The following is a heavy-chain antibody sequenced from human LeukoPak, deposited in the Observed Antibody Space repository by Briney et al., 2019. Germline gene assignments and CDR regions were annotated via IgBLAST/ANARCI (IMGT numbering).Heavy chain of an antibody. CDR3: AKDLTSGSGSYDC. CDR2: ISGDGGGYT. J-gene: IGHJ4*02. Sequence: GGSLRLSCTASGFTFTDYAMSWVRQAPGEGLEWVSAISGDGGGYTYYADSVKGRFTISRVNSKNTLYLEMNSLRAEDTAVYYCAKDLTSGSGSYDCWGQGTLVTVSP. CDR1: GFTFTDYA. D-gene: IGHD3-10*01. V-gene: IGHV3-23*01.